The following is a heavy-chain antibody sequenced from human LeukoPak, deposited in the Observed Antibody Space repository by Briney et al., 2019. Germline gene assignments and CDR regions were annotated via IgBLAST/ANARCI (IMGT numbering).Heavy chain of an antibody. Sequence: GGSLRLSCAASGFTLSNYDMHWVRQAPGKGLEWVAFIRYDGSDKYYADSVKGRFTISRDNAKNSLYLQMNSLRAEDTAVYYCARRSAAKDAFDFWGQGTMVTVSS. V-gene: IGHV3-30*02. D-gene: IGHD6-25*01. CDR1: GFTLSNYD. CDR2: IRYDGSDK. J-gene: IGHJ3*01. CDR3: ARRSAAKDAFDF.